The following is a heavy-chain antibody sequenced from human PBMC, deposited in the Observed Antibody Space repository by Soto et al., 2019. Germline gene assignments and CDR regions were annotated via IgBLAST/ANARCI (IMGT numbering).Heavy chain of an antibody. CDR1: GYTFTSYA. Sequence: ASVKVSCKASGYTFTSYAMHWVRQAPGQRLEWMGWINAGNGNTKYSQKFQGRVTITRDTSASTAYMELSSLRSEDTAVYYCARDPNDYGDYVFDYWGQGTLVTVSS. D-gene: IGHD4-17*01. CDR2: INAGNGNT. V-gene: IGHV1-3*01. J-gene: IGHJ4*02. CDR3: ARDPNDYGDYVFDY.